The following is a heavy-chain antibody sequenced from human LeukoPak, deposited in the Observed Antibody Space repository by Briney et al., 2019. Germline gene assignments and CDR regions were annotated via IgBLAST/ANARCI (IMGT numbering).Heavy chain of an antibody. D-gene: IGHD5-18*01. CDR3: ARGLYSYVRVFDY. J-gene: IGHJ4*02. CDR1: GFIFSSFG. Sequence: GGSLRLSCAASGFIFSSFGMHWVRQAPGKGLEWVTLISYDGSNKYYADSVKGRFTISRDNSKNTLYLQMNSLRAEDTAVYYCARGLYSYVRVFDYWGQGTLVTVSS. V-gene: IGHV3-30*03. CDR2: ISYDGSNK.